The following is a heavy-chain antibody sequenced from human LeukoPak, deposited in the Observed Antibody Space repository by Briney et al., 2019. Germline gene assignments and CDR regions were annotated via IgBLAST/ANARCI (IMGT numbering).Heavy chain of an antibody. J-gene: IGHJ4*02. CDR2: ISSTGSYI. CDR3: AREPVTGSVY. CDR1: GFTFSSYS. Sequence: GGSLRLSCTASGFTFSSYSMNWVRQAPGKGLEWVSSISSTGSYIYYADSVKGRFTVFRDNAKNSLYLQMNSLRGEDTAVYYCAREPVTGSVYWGQGTLVTVSS. D-gene: IGHD4-17*01. V-gene: IGHV3-21*01.